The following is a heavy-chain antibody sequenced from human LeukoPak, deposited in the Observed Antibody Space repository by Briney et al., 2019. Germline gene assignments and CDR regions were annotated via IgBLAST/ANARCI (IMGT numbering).Heavy chain of an antibody. Sequence: GESLKISCQTYGYSFAYYWIGWVRQMPGKGLEWMGIIYPHDSETAYSPSFQDQVTISADKSISTAYLQWRSLRASDTAMYYCARHTGEGSHFQHWGQGSLVTVSS. CDR1: GYSFAYYW. CDR2: IYPHDSET. J-gene: IGHJ1*01. CDR3: ARHTGEGSHFQH. V-gene: IGHV5-51*01. D-gene: IGHD3-16*01.